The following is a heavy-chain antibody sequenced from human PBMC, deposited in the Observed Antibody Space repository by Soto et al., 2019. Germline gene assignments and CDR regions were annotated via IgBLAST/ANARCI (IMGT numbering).Heavy chain of an antibody. CDR2: ISDSGGST. V-gene: IGHV3-23*01. J-gene: IGHJ5*02. D-gene: IGHD1-26*01. Sequence: GGSLRLSCAAPGFTFSSYAMSWVRQAPGKGLEWVSAISDSGGSTYYADSVKGRFTISRDNSKNTLYLQMNSLRAEDTAVYYCAKAPGWELQGFDLWGQGTLVTVSS. CDR3: AKAPGWELQGFDL. CDR1: GFTFSSYA.